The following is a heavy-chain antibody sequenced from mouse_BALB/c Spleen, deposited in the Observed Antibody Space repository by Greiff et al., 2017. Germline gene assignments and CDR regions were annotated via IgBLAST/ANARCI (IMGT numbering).Heavy chain of an antibody. CDR1: GFTFSSYA. J-gene: IGHJ2*01. CDR2: ISSGGSYT. V-gene: IGHV5-9-4*01. Sequence: DVKLVESGGGLVKPGGSLKLSCAASGFTFSSYAMSWVRQSPEKRLEWVAEISSGGSYTYYPDTVTGRFTISRDNAKNTLYLEMSSLRSEDTAMYYCAREGYRYFDYWGQGTTLTVSS. D-gene: IGHD2-14*01. CDR3: AREGYRYFDY.